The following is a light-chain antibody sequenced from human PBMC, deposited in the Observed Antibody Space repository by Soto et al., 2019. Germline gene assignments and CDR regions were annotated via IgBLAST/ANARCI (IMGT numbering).Light chain of an antibody. CDR1: QSVSSY. Sequence: EIVLTQSPVTLSLSPGERATLSCRASQSVSSYLAWYQQKPGQAPRLLIYDASNRAAGIPARFSGSGSRTDFTLTISSLEPEDFAVYYCQQRSNWPPYTFGQGTKLEIK. CDR2: DAS. CDR3: QQRSNWPPYT. J-gene: IGKJ2*01. V-gene: IGKV3-11*01.